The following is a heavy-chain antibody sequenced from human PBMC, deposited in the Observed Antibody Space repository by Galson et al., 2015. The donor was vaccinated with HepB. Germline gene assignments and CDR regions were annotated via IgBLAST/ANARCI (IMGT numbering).Heavy chain of an antibody. CDR3: AREWFGTRLYYYGMDV. J-gene: IGHJ6*02. Sequence: SVKVSCKASGYTFSTYAMHWVRQAPGQRLEWMGWINGGNGNTKYSQKFQGRVTITRDTSASTVYMEVSSLRSEDTAVYYCAREWFGTRLYYYGMDVWGQGTTVTVSS. V-gene: IGHV1-3*01. CDR2: INGGNGNT. D-gene: IGHD3-10*01. CDR1: GYTFSTYA.